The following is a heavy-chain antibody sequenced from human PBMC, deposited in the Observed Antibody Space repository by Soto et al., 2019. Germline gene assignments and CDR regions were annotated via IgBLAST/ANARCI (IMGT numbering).Heavy chain of an antibody. D-gene: IGHD3-16*01. CDR2: IWHDGSNK. CDR3: ARQTLGNIRLRGLDY. V-gene: IGHV3-33*01. J-gene: IGHJ4*02. CDR1: GFTFSAFG. Sequence: QVQVVESGGGVVQPGTSLRLSCAASGFTFSAFGMHWVRQAPGKVLEWVAVIWHDGSNKYYVDSVKGRFTISRDNSKSTLYLQMNSLRVEDTAVYYCARQTLGNIRLRGLDYWGQGTLVTVSP.